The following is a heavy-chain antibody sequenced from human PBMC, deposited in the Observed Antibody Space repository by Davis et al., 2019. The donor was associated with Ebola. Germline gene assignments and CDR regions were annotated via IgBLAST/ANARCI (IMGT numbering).Heavy chain of an antibody. CDR3: ARDPYFDWLLNPYFDY. J-gene: IGHJ4*02. CDR2: MNPNSGNT. Sequence: ASVKVSCKASGYTFTGYYMHWVRQAPGQGLEWMGWMNPNSGNTGYAQKFQGRVTMTRNTSISTAYMELSSLRSEDTAVYYCARDPYFDWLLNPYFDYWGQGTLVTVSS. CDR1: GYTFTGYY. V-gene: IGHV1-8*02. D-gene: IGHD3-9*01.